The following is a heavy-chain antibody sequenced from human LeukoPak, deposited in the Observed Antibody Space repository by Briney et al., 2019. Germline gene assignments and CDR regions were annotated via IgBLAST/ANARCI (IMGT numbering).Heavy chain of an antibody. J-gene: IGHJ4*02. Sequence: SETLSLTCAVSGGPFSGYFWGWIRQSSGKGLEWIGEIHNSGTTNYNPSLNSRVTISEGTSKNQFYLNLSSVTAADTAVYYCARRHYYNLGSFPFDFWGQGTLVTVSS. CDR3: ARRHYYNLGSFPFDF. D-gene: IGHD3-10*01. CDR2: IHNSGTT. V-gene: IGHV4-34*01. CDR1: GGPFSGYF.